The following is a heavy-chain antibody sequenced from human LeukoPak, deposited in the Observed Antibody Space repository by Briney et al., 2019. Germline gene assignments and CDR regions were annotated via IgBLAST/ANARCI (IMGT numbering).Heavy chain of an antibody. CDR3: ARDFSSAMVTLPFDY. V-gene: IGHV3-30-3*01. CDR1: GFTFSNYA. Sequence: GGSLRLSCAASGFTFSNYAIHWVRQAPGKGLEWVAVISYDGSNKYYADSVRGRFTISRDNSKNTLYLQMNSLRAEDTAVYYCARDFSSAMVTLPFDYWGQGTLVTVSS. D-gene: IGHD5-18*01. J-gene: IGHJ4*02. CDR2: ISYDGSNK.